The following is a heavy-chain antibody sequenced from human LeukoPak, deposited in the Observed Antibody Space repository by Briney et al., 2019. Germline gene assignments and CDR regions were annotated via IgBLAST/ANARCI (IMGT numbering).Heavy chain of an antibody. Sequence: PGRSLRLSCAASGFTFDDYAMHWVRQAPGKGPEWVSGISWNSGSIGYADSVKGRFTISRDNARNSLYLQMNSLRAEDTAVYYCAKEPNYWGQGTLVTVSS. CDR3: AKEPNY. CDR2: ISWNSGSI. J-gene: IGHJ4*02. CDR1: GFTFDDYA. V-gene: IGHV3-9*01.